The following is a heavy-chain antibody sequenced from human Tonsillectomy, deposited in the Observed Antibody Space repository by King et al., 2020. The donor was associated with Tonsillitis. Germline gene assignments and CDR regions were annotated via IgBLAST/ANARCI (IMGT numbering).Heavy chain of an antibody. CDR3: AKDLYYYDSSGYLDY. Sequence: VQLVESGGGVVQPGRSLRLSCAASGFTFSTYDMHWFRQAPGKGLEWVAVISYDGSNKFYANSVKGRFTISRDNSKNTLYLQMNSLRAEDTAVYYCAKDLYYYDSSGYLDYWGQGTLVTVSS. CDR1: GFTFSTYD. CDR2: ISYDGSNK. J-gene: IGHJ4*02. V-gene: IGHV3-30*18. D-gene: IGHD3-22*01.